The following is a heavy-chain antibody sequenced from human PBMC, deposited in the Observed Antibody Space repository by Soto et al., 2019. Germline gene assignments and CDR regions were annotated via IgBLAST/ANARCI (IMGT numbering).Heavy chain of an antibody. V-gene: IGHV3-23*01. CDR1: GFTFTTYA. CDR3: AKEALTVAGNNFDS. CDR2: ISGSGAGT. Sequence: EIDLLESGGGLVQPGGSLRLSCAASGFTFTTYAMGWVRQAPGKGLEWVSSISGSGAGTFYADSVKGRFTISRDNAKKMGYLQMNGLRADDTAVYYCAKEALTVAGNNFDSWGQGTLVTVSS. D-gene: IGHD6-19*01. J-gene: IGHJ4*02.